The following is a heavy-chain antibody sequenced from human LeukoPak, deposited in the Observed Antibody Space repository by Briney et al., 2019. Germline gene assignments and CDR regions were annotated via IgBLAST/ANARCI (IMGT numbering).Heavy chain of an antibody. V-gene: IGHV1-69*04. D-gene: IGHD1-1*01. CDR2: IIPILGIA. J-gene: IGHJ6*02. Sequence: GSSVKVSCKASGGTFSSYAISWVRQAPGQGLEWMGRIIPILGIANYAQKFQGRVTITADKSTSTAYMELSSLRSEDTAVYYCARAWYNWNDGGGRYYYYGMDVWGQGTTVTVSS. CDR1: GGTFSSYA. CDR3: ARAWYNWNDGGGRYYYYGMDV.